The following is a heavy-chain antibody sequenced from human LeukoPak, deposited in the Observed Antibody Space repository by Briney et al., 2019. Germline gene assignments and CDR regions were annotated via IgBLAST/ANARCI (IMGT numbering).Heavy chain of an antibody. J-gene: IGHJ4*02. V-gene: IGHV3-21*01. CDR1: GFTISNYN. CDR3: AASDGSFDY. D-gene: IGHD5-24*01. CDR2: ISSSSTYI. Sequence: GGSLRLSCVTSGFTISNYNMNWVRQAPGKGLGWVSSISSSSTYIYYADSMKGRFTISRDNAKNSLFLQMNSLSAEDTAVYYCAASDGSFDYWGQGTLVTVSS.